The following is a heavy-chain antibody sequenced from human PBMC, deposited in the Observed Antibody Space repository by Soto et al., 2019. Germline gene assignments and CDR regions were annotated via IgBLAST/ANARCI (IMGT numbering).Heavy chain of an antibody. CDR1: GFTFSIYS. CDR2: ISYDGSNI. CDR3: ARVYSSLDYGIDY. J-gene: IGHJ4*02. D-gene: IGHD6-19*01. Sequence: GSLRLSCAASGFTFSIYSMHWVRQAPGKGLEWVAVISYDGSNIYYAGSVKGRFTISRDNSKNMLYLQMNSLRPEDTAVYYCARVYSSLDYGIDYWGQGTLVTVSS. V-gene: IGHV3-30-3*01.